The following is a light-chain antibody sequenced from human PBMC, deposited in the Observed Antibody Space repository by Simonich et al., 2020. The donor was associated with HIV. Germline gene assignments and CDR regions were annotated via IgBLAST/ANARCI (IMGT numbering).Light chain of an antibody. CDR3: PLT. J-gene: IGKJ4*01. Sequence: DIVMTQSPDSLAVSLGERAAINCKSSQSVLYSSNYKNYLAWYQQKPGQPPKLLIYWASARESGVPDRFSGSGSGTDFTLTISSLQAEDVAVYSTPLTFGGGTKVEIK. CDR2: WAS. V-gene: IGKV4-1*01. CDR1: QSVLYSSNYKNY.